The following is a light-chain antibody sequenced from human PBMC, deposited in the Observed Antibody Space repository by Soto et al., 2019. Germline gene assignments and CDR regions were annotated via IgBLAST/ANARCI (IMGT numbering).Light chain of an antibody. CDR1: QRVSSTY. Sequence: EVVLTQSPGTLSLSPGERVTLSCRASQRVSSTYLAWFQQKPGQAPRLLIYGASTRATGIPDRFSGRGPGTDFTLTISRLEPEDFAVYYCHQYGSSPRTFGQGTKVEIK. CDR3: HQYGSSPRT. V-gene: IGKV3-20*01. CDR2: GAS. J-gene: IGKJ1*01.